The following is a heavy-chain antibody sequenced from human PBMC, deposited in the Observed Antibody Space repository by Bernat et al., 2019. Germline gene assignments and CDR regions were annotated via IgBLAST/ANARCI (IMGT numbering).Heavy chain of an antibody. Sequence: AISYDGGATYYADSVEGRFTISRDNSKNTLYLQMNSLRAEDTAEYYCAKHGAISSWNNRYIDCWGQG. D-gene: IGHD1/OR15-1a*01. J-gene: IGHJ4*02. CDR2: ISYDGGAT. V-gene: IGHV3-23*01. CDR3: AKHGAISSWNNRYIDC.